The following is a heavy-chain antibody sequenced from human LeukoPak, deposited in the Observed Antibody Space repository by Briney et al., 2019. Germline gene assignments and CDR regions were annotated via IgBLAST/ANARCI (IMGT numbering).Heavy chain of an antibody. CDR3: ARGPYGFDY. D-gene: IGHD4-17*01. V-gene: IGHV3-66*02. Sequence: GGSLRLSRAASGFTVSSNYMSWVRQAPGKGLEWVSVIYSGGSTYYADSVKGRFTISRDNSENTLYLQMNSLRAEDTAVYYCARGPYGFDYWGQGTLVTVSS. J-gene: IGHJ4*02. CDR2: IYSGGST. CDR1: GFTVSSNY.